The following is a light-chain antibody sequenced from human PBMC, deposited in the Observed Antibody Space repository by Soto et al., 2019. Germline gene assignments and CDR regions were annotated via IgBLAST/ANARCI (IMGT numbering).Light chain of an antibody. CDR3: QSYDSGLSGSHVI. Sequence: QSALTQPASVSGSPGQSITISCTGTSSDVGSYNLVSWYQQHPGKAPKLLIHGNNNRPSGVPDRFSGSKSGTSASLAITGLQPEDEADYYCQSYDSGLSGSHVIFGGGTQLTVL. V-gene: IGLV2-14*02. J-gene: IGLJ7*01. CDR1: SSDVGSYNL. CDR2: GNN.